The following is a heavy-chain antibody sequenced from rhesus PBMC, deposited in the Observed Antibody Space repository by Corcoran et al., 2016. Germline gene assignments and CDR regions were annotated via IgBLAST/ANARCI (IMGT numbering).Heavy chain of an antibody. D-gene: IGHD6-31*01. Sequence: QVQLQESGPGLVKPSEILALTCAVSGGAISRNYCSVSRQPPGKGREWIGRFYGNRRSPDYNPSLKSRVTISTDTSKNQFSLKLSSVTAADTAVYYCAASAATIDYWGQGVLVTVSS. CDR3: AASAATIDY. J-gene: IGHJ4*01. V-gene: IGHV4-160*01. CDR1: GGAISRNY. CDR2: FYGNRRSP.